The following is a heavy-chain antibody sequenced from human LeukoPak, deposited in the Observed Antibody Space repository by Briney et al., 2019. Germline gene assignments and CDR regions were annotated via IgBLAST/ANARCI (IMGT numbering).Heavy chain of an antibody. Sequence: GGSLRLSCAGSGFSFSSYSLNWVRQAPGKGLEWVSFIRGSSSYMYYADSVKGRFTISRDDAKNSLYLQMNNLRAEDTAVYYCAREGVGYYLDQWGQGTLVTVSS. V-gene: IGHV3-21*01. J-gene: IGHJ4*02. CDR2: IRGSSSYM. CDR1: GFSFSSYS. D-gene: IGHD2-15*01. CDR3: AREGVGYYLDQ.